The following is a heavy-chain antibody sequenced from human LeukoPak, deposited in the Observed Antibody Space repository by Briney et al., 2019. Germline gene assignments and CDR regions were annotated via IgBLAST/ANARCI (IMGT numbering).Heavy chain of an antibody. Sequence: SVTVSCKASGGTFSSYAISCLRQAPGQGLEWMGRIIPILGIANYAQKFQGRVTITADKSTSTAYMELSSLRSEETAVYYCASNILTGYSGDYWGQGTLVTVSS. J-gene: IGHJ4*02. D-gene: IGHD3-9*01. V-gene: IGHV1-69*04. CDR2: IIPILGIA. CDR3: ASNILTGYSGDY. CDR1: GGTFSSYA.